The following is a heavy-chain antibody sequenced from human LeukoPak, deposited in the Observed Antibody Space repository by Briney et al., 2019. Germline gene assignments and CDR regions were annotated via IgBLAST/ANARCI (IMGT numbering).Heavy chain of an antibody. Sequence: ASVKVSCKASGYTFTSYGISWVRQAPGQGLEWLGWMHPKSGSTGYAQKVLGRVTMTTNTSISTAYMELSSLRSEDSAVYYCARRAAIPYSYYALDVWGQGTTVIVSS. D-gene: IGHD2-2*02. CDR1: GYTFTSYG. CDR2: MHPKSGST. J-gene: IGHJ6*02. V-gene: IGHV1-8*02. CDR3: ARRAAIPYSYYALDV.